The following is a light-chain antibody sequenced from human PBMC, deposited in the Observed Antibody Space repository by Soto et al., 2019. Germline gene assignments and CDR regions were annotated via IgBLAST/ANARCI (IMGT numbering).Light chain of an antibody. J-gene: IGLJ7*01. V-gene: IGLV3-21*04. CDR3: QVWDSSSDHAV. CDR1: NIGTKS. CDR2: YDS. Sequence: SYELTQPPSVSVAPGVTARITCGGNNIGTKSVHWYQQKPGQAPILVIYYDSDRPSGIPERFSGSNSGNTATLTISRVEAGGEADYYCQVWDSSSDHAVFGGGTQLTVL.